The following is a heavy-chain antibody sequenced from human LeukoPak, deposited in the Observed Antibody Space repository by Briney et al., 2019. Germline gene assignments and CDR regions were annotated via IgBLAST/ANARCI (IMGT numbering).Heavy chain of an antibody. CDR2: IYYSGST. CDR1: GGSISSYY. V-gene: IGHV4-59*01. Sequence: SETLSLTCTVSGGSISSYYWSWIRQPPGKGLEWIGYIYYSGSTNYNPSLKSRVTISVDTSKNQFSLKLSSVTAADTAVYYCARDNRRDGYNSDAYDIWGQGTMVTVSS. CDR3: ARDNRRDGYNSDAYDI. D-gene: IGHD5-24*01. J-gene: IGHJ3*02.